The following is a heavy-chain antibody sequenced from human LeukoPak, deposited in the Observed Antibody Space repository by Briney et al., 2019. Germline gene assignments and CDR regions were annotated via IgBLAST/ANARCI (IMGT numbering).Heavy chain of an antibody. Sequence: SETLSLTCTVSGGSINSYYWSWIRQPPGKGLEWIGYIYYSGSTNYNPSLKSRVTISVDTSKNQFSLKLSSVIAADTAIYYCARVERSGNTGWDFDYWGQGILVAVSA. V-gene: IGHV4-59*01. D-gene: IGHD3-9*01. CDR2: IYYSGST. CDR1: GGSINSYY. CDR3: ARVERSGNTGWDFDY. J-gene: IGHJ4*02.